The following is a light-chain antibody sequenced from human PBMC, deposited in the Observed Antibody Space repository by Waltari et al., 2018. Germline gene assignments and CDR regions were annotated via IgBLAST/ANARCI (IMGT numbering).Light chain of an antibody. V-gene: IGKV3-20*01. Sequence: EIVLTQSPGILSLSPGERATLSCRASQSVSRTLAWYQQRPGQAPRLLFYGASSRATGIPDRFSGGGSGTDFSLTISRLEPEDFAVYYCQHYVRLPATFGQGTKVEIK. CDR1: QSVSRT. CDR3: QHYVRLPAT. CDR2: GAS. J-gene: IGKJ1*01.